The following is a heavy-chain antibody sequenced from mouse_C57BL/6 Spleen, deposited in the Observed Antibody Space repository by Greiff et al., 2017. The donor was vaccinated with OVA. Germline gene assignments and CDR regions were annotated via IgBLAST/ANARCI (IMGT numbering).Heavy chain of an antibody. CDR1: GYTFTSYW. CDR2: IDPSDSET. CDR3: ARSEGYGDGFAY. Sequence: VQLQQPGAELVRPGSSVKLSCKASGYTFTSYWMHWVKQRPIQGLEWIGNIDPSDSETHYNQKFKDKATLTVDKSSSTAYMQLSSLTSEDSAVYYCARSEGYGDGFAYWGQGTLVTVSA. D-gene: IGHD2-13*01. J-gene: IGHJ3*01. V-gene: IGHV1-52*01.